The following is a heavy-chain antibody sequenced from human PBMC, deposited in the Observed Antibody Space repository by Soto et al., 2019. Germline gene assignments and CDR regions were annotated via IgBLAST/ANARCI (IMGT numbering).Heavy chain of an antibody. V-gene: IGHV4-34*01. CDR1: GGSFSGYY. J-gene: IGHJ4*02. CDR2: INHSENT. Sequence: PSETLSLTCAVYGGSFSGYYWTWIRQPPGKGLEWIGEINHSENTNYNPSLKSRVTLSVDMSKNQFSLKLSSVTAADTAAYYCARGHQLVHGSNDYWGQGTLVTVSS. D-gene: IGHD6-6*01. CDR3: ARGHQLVHGSNDY.